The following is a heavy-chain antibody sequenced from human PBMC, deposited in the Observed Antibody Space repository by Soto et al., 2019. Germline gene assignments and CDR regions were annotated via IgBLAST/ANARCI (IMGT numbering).Heavy chain of an antibody. Sequence: ASVKVSCTAFGYTFTSYGIRWARQAPGQGLEWMGWISAYNGNTNYAQKLQGRVTMTTDTSTSTAYMELRSLRSDDTAVYYCARDRHDYNYWFDPWGQGTLVPVSS. CDR2: ISAYNGNT. CDR3: ARDRHDYNYWFDP. J-gene: IGHJ5*02. V-gene: IGHV1-18*01. CDR1: GYTFTSYG. D-gene: IGHD4-4*01.